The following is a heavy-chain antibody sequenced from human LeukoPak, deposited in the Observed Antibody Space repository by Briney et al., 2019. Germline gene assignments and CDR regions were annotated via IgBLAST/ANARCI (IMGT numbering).Heavy chain of an antibody. CDR1: GYTFTSYG. CDR3: ARDSDTTMPYDALDI. J-gene: IGHJ3*02. V-gene: IGHV1-18*01. CDR2: ISAYNGNT. D-gene: IGHD5-18*01. Sequence: ASVKVSCKASGYTFTSYGISWVRQAPGQGLEWMGWISAYNGNTSYAQKLQGRVTMTTDTSTSTAYMELRSLRSDDTAVYYCARDSDTTMPYDALDIWGQGTLVTVSS.